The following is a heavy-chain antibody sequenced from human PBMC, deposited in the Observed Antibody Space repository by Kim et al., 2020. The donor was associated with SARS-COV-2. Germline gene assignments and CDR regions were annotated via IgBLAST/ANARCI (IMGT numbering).Heavy chain of an antibody. CDR3: VRGTIAPAGTDY. Sequence: GGSLRLSCTVSGFTFSTYWMHWVRQAPGKGLVWVSRMDPDGSTINYADSVKGRFTISRDNAMNTLYLQMTSLRAEDTALYYCVRGTIAPAGTDYWGQGTLVTVSS. D-gene: IGHD6-13*01. CDR2: MDPDGSTI. V-gene: IGHV3-74*01. J-gene: IGHJ4*02. CDR1: GFTFSTYW.